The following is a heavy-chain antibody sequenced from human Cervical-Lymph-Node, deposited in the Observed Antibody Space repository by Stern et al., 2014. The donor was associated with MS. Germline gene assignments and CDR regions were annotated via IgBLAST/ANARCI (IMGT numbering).Heavy chain of an antibody. CDR1: GGSVSSGSYY. D-gene: IGHD3-22*01. Sequence: QLQLQESGPGLVKPSETLSLTCTVSGGSVSSGSYYWSWIRQPPGKGMEWIGYIYYSGSTNYNTSLKSRVTISVDTSTNQISLKLSAVTSADTAVYYCASDSSGYYLSFDYWGQGTLVTVSS. CDR3: ASDSSGYYLSFDY. CDR2: IYYSGST. V-gene: IGHV4-61*01. J-gene: IGHJ4*02.